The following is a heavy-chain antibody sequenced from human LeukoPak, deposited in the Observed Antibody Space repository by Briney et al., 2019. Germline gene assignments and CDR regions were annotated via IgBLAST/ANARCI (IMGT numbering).Heavy chain of an antibody. J-gene: IGHJ6*03. CDR2: IKPNSGDT. V-gene: IGHV1-2*02. Sequence: ASVKVSCKASGFTLTDYIHWVRQDPRQGLQWMGWIKPNSGDTDYAQKFQGRVTMTRNTSISTVYMELSSLRSDDTAVYYCARADSVPAGDYHYWYMDVWGKGTTVTVSS. D-gene: IGHD2-2*01. CDR3: ARADSVPAGDYHYWYMDV. CDR1: GFTLTDY.